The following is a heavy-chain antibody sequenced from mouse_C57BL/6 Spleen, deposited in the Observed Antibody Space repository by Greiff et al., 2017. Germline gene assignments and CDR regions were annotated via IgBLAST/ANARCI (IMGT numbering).Heavy chain of an antibody. Sequence: QVQLKESGPALVKPGASVKISCKASGYSFTSYYIHWVKQRPGQGLEWIGWIYPGSGNTKYNEKFKGKATLTADTSSSTAYMQLSSLTSEDSAVYYCARNYEDAMDYWGQGTSVTVSS. V-gene: IGHV1-66*01. J-gene: IGHJ4*01. CDR2: IYPGSGNT. CDR3: ARNYEDAMDY. CDR1: GYSFTSYY. D-gene: IGHD1-1*01.